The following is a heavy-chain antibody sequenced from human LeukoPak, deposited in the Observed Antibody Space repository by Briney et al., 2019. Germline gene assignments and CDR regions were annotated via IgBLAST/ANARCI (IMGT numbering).Heavy chain of an antibody. CDR1: GFTFSSYS. CDR3: ARIRTTIDSPFDY. V-gene: IGHV3-21*01. D-gene: IGHD3-22*01. Sequence: GGSLRLSCAASGFTFSSYSMNWVRQAPGKGLEWVSSISSSSSYIYYADSVKGRFTISRDNAKNSLYLQMNSLRADDTAVYYCARIRTTIDSPFDYWGQGTLVTVSS. CDR2: ISSSSSYI. J-gene: IGHJ4*02.